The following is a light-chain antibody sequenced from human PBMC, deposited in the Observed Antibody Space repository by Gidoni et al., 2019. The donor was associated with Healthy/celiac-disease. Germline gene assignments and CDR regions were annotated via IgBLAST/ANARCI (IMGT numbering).Light chain of an antibody. CDR2: DAS. CDR1: QSVSSY. Sequence: ALTQSPATLSLSPGERATLSCRASQSVSSYLAWYQQKPGQAPRLLIYDASNRATGIPARFSGSGSGTDFTLTISSLEPEDFAVYYCQQRSNWLWTFGQGTKVEIK. J-gene: IGKJ1*01. V-gene: IGKV3-11*01. CDR3: QQRSNWLWT.